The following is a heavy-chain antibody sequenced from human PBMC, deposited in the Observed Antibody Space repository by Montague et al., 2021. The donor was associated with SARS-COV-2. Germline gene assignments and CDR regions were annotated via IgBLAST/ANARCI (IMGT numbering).Heavy chain of an antibody. Sequence: SETLSLTCAVSGASVSSINWWTWVRQPPGRGLEWIGYVDNSGSTDYSPSLKSRVTISLETPKRQFSLRLNSVTEADTAVYYCTTGEGVYGWRYYFDYWSQGTLVTVSS. CDR3: TTGEGVYGWRYYFDY. D-gene: IGHD6-19*01. J-gene: IGHJ4*02. CDR2: VDNSGST. CDR1: GASVSSINW. V-gene: IGHV4-4*02.